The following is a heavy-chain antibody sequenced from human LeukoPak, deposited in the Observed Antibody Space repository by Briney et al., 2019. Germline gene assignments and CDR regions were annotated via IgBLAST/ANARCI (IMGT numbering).Heavy chain of an antibody. V-gene: IGHV3-72*01. CDR1: GFTVSDHY. CDR2: NRDKSKSYTT. D-gene: IGHD3-22*01. J-gene: IGHJ3*02. CDR3: TRPSYYDSRGYSTNGFDI. Sequence: PGGSLRLSCVASGFTVSDHYIDWVRQAPGKGLEWVGRNRDKSKSYTTDYAASVRGRFTILRDDSKNSLYLQMYSLKTEDTAVYFCTRPSYYDSRGYSTNGFDIWGQGTMVTVSS.